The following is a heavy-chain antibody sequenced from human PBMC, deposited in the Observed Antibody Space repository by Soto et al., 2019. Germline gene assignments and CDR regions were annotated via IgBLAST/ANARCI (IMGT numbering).Heavy chain of an antibody. CDR2: INHSGST. Sequence: SESLSHTCAVYGGSFRGYYWSWIREPPGKGLEWIGEINHSGSTNYNPSLKSRVTISVDTSKNQFSLKLSSVTAADTAVYYCARGPMITFGGVIDYYFDYWGQGTLVTVSS. D-gene: IGHD3-16*02. J-gene: IGHJ4*02. CDR1: GGSFRGYY. CDR3: ARGPMITFGGVIDYYFDY. V-gene: IGHV4-34*01.